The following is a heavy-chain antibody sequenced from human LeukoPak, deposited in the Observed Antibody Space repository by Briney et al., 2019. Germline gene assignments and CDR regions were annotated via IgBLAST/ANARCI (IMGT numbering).Heavy chain of an antibody. CDR2: IGTFGDT. V-gene: IGHV3-13*01. CDR1: GFTFSTYD. CDR3: ASHWAQQLVSDY. Sequence: GGSLRLSCAASGFTFSTYDMHWVRQATGKGLEWVSGIGTFGDTHYPDSVKGRFTISRDNSKNTLYLQMNSLRAEDTAVYYCASHWAQQLVSDYWGQGTLVTVSS. J-gene: IGHJ4*02. D-gene: IGHD6-13*01.